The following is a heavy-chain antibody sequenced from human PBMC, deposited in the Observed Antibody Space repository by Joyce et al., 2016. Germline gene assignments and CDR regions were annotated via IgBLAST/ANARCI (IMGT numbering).Heavy chain of an antibody. CDR2: IKQEGSEK. Sequence: EVKLVESGGGLVQPGGSLRLSCEASGFTFGTYWMSWVRQGPGKGLEWVAKIKQEGSEKYYVESGKGRFTISRDNAKNSLYLQMNSLRAEDTAVYYCARDVHVVVTAGYYYGMDVWGQGATVTVSS. V-gene: IGHV3-7*01. CDR1: GFTFGTYW. D-gene: IGHD2-2*01. CDR3: ARDVHVVVTAGYYYGMDV. J-gene: IGHJ6*02.